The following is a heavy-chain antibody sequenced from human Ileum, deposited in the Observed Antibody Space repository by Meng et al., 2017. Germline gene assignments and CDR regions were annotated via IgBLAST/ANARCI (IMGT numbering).Heavy chain of an antibody. CDR3: ARGSLSSSSEGDY. Sequence: SETLSLTCTVSGGSISSYYWSWIRQPPGKGLEWIGYIYYSGSTNYNPSLKSRVTISVDTSKNQFSLKLSSVTAADTAVYYCARGSLSSSSEGDYWGQGTLVTVSA. V-gene: IGHV4-59*01. CDR1: GGSISSYY. D-gene: IGHD6-13*01. J-gene: IGHJ4*02. CDR2: IYYSGST.